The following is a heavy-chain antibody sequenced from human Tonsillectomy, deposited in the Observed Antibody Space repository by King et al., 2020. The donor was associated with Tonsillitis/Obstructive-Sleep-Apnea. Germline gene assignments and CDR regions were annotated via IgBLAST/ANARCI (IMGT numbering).Heavy chain of an antibody. CDR2: IYPGDSDA. J-gene: IGHJ6*02. CDR3: ARLETVITVAGTNYYYGMDV. Sequence: EVQLVESGAEVKKPGESLKISCKGSGYSFSTYWIAWVRQMPGKGLEWMGVIYPGDSDARYSPSFQGQITISADKSISTAYLQWSSLKASDTAMYYCARLETVITVAGTNYYYGMDVWGQGTTVTVSS. D-gene: IGHD6-19*01. CDR1: GYSFSTYW. V-gene: IGHV5-51*03.